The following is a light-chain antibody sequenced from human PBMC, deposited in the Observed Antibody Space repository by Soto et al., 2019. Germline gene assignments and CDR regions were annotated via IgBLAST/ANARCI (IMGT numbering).Light chain of an antibody. CDR3: QQYNNWPPLT. J-gene: IGKJ4*01. CDR1: QSVSTN. V-gene: IGKV3-15*01. CDR2: GAS. Sequence: EIVMTQSPATLSVSPGERATLSCRASQSVSTNLAWYQQKPGQAPRLLIYGASTRATGIPARSSGSVSGTEFTLTISSLQSEDFAVYYCQQYNNWPPLTFGGGTKVEIK.